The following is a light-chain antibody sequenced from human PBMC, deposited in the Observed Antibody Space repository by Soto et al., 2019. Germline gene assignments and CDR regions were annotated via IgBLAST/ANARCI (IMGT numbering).Light chain of an antibody. CDR2: GNS. J-gene: IGLJ3*02. Sequence: QSVLTQPPSVSGAPGQRVTISCTGSSSNIGAGYDVHWYQQLPGTAPKLLMYGNSNRPSGVPDRFSGSKSGTSASLAITGLQAEDEADYYCQSYDSSLSGSVFGGGTKLIVL. CDR1: SSNIGAGYD. V-gene: IGLV1-40*01. CDR3: QSYDSSLSGSV.